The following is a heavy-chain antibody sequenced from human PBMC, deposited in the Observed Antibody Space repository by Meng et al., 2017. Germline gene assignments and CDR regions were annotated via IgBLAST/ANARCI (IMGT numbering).Heavy chain of an antibody. Sequence: QVQLQESAPGPVKPSGTMSLTCVVSGGSISSVDWWRWVRQPPGKGLEWIGEIYHGGNTNYNPSLKSRVTISIDKSKNQFSLKLSSVTAADTAVYYCASWIYSCGWQWGQGTLVTVSS. J-gene: IGHJ4*02. V-gene: IGHV4/OR15-8*02. CDR3: ASWIYSCGWQ. CDR2: IYHGGNT. D-gene: IGHD6-19*01. CDR1: GGSISSVDW.